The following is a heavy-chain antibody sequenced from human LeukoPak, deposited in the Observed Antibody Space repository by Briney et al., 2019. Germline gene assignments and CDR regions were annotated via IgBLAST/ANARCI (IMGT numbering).Heavy chain of an antibody. D-gene: IGHD6-19*01. CDR3: ARGAFSSGWLYYFDY. CDR2: ISSSGSTI. CDR1: GFTFSSYE. Sequence: GGSLRLSCAASGFTFSSYEMHWVRQAPGKGLEWVAYISSSGSTIYYADSVKGRFTISSDNAKNSLYLQMNSLRAEDTALYYCARGAFSSGWLYYFDYWGQGTLVTVSS. V-gene: IGHV3-48*03. J-gene: IGHJ4*02.